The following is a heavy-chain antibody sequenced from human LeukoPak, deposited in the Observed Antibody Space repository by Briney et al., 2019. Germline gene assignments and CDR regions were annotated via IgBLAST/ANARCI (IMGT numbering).Heavy chain of an antibody. D-gene: IGHD1-26*01. Sequence: KPSETLSLTCAVSGYSISSGYYWGWIRQPPGKGPEWIGSIYHSGSTYYNPSLKSRVTISVDTSKNQFSLKLSSVTAADTAVYYCARHRRGSSERYWGQGTLVTVSS. CDR1: GYSISSGYY. CDR3: ARHRRGSSERY. CDR2: IYHSGST. J-gene: IGHJ4*02. V-gene: IGHV4-38-2*01.